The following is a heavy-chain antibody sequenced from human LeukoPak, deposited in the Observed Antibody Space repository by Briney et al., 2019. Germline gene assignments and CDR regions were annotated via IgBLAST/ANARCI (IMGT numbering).Heavy chain of an antibody. CDR2: MNPNSGNT. D-gene: IGHD6-13*01. CDR3: ARDGYSSSWYRLDYYYYYMDV. Sequence: ASVKVSCKASGYTFTSYDINWVRQATGQGLEWMGWMNPNSGNTGYAQKFQGRVTITRNTSISTAYMELSSLRSDDTAVYYCARDGYSSSWYRLDYYYYYMDVWGKGTTVTVSS. V-gene: IGHV1-8*03. CDR1: GYTFTSYD. J-gene: IGHJ6*03.